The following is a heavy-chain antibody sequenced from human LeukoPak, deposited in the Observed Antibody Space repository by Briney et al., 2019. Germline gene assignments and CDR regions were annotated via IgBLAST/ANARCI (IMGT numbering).Heavy chain of an antibody. J-gene: IGHJ6*02. CDR3: ARDHDSSSSWYSGLDV. CDR2: IKSKTDGGTT. CDR1: GFTFSNAW. D-gene: IGHD6-13*01. Sequence: GGSLRLSCAASGFTFSNAWMSWVRQAPGKGLEWVGRIKSKTDGGTTDYAAPVKGRFTISRDDSKNTLYLQMNSLRAEDTAVYYCARDHDSSSSWYSGLDVWGQGTTVTVSS. V-gene: IGHV3-15*01.